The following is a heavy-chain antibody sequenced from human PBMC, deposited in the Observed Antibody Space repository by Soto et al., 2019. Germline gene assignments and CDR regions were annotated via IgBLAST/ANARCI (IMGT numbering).Heavy chain of an antibody. V-gene: IGHV1-8*01. CDR1: GYTFISYD. CDR2: MNPNTGDT. Sequence: QVQLVQSGAEVKKPGASVKVSCKASGYTFISYDINWVRQATGQGLEWMGWMNPNTGDTGYAHKFQGRATMTRNTTRNTANLELSSLRSAETAVYFCARGDGYIFDYWGEGTLVTVSS. D-gene: IGHD5-18*01. J-gene: IGHJ4*02. CDR3: ARGDGYIFDY.